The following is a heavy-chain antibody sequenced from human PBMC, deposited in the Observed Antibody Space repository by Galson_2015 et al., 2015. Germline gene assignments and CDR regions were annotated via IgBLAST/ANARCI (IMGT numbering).Heavy chain of an antibody. CDR2: ISYDGSNK. Sequence: SLRLSCAASGFTFSSYAMHWVRQAPGKGLEWVAVISYDGSNKYYADSVKGRFTISRDNSKNTLYLQMNSLRAEDTAVYYCARDIVNRGIVVVPAAFQFDYWGQGTLVTVSS. CDR3: ARDIVNRGIVVVPAAFQFDY. J-gene: IGHJ4*02. D-gene: IGHD2-2*01. CDR1: GFTFSSYA. V-gene: IGHV3-30*01.